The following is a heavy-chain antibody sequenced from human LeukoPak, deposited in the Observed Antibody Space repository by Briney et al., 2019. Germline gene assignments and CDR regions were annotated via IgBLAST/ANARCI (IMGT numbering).Heavy chain of an antibody. V-gene: IGHV4-39*01. CDR3: ARHGIYDSIWGSYSPFDY. J-gene: IGHJ4*02. CDR1: GDSISGSNYN. Sequence: SETLSLTCAVSGDSISGSNYNWGWIRQSPGKGLEWIGSMYYSGTSYYNPSLKSRVTMSVDTSKSQFSLRLSSVTAADTAVYYCARHGIYDSIWGSYSPFDYWGQGTLVTVSS. D-gene: IGHD3-16*01. CDR2: MYYSGTS.